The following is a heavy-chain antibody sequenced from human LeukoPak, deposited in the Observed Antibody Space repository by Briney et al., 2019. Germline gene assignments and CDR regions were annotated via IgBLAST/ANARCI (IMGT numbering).Heavy chain of an antibody. J-gene: IGHJ6*03. CDR1: GFTFDDYA. CDR3: AKGNSYYYYYMDV. Sequence: PGRSLRLSCAASGFTFDDYAMHWVRQAPGKGLEWVSGISWNSGSIGYADSVKGRFTISRDNAKNSLYLQMNSLRAEDTALYYYAKGNSYYYYYMDVWGKGTTVTVSS. CDR2: ISWNSGSI. V-gene: IGHV3-9*01.